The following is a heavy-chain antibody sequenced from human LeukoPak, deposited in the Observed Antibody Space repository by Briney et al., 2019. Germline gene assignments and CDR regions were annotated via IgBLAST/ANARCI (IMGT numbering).Heavy chain of an antibody. CDR2: IYSGGST. CDR3: ATDAH. CDR1: GFTVSSNY. Sequence: PGGSLRLPCAASGFTVSSNYISWVRQAPGKGLEWVSLIYSGGSTYYADSVKGRFSISRDNSKNTLFLQMNSLRAEDTAVYYCATDAHWGQGTLVTVSS. V-gene: IGHV3-53*01. J-gene: IGHJ4*02.